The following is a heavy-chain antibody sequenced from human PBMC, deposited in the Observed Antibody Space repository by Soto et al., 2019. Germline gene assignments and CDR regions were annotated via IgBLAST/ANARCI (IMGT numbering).Heavy chain of an antibody. J-gene: IGHJ6*02. CDR2: IKQDGSEK. V-gene: IGHV3-7*04. CDR1: GFTFSSYW. CDR3: AGEEILWFGESSGMDV. Sequence: EVQLVESGGGLVQPGGSLRLSCAASGFTFSSYWMSWVRQAPGKGLEWVANIKQDGSEKYYVDSVKGRFTISRDNAKNSLYLQMSSLGAEEADVYYCAGEEILWFGESSGMDVWGQGTTGTVSS. D-gene: IGHD3-10*01.